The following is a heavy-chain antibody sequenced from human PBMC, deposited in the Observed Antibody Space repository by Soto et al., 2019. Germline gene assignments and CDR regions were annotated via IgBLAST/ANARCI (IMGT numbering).Heavy chain of an antibody. Sequence: GASVKVSCKASGYTFTNYYMHWGRQAPGQGLEWMGIINPSGGSTSYAQKFQGRVTMTRDTSTSTVYMELSSLRSEDTAVYYCARCPWLYDSGGNHYDAFDIWGQGTTVTVS. CDR1: GYTFTNYY. J-gene: IGHJ3*02. CDR3: ARCPWLYDSGGNHYDAFDI. V-gene: IGHV1-46*01. CDR2: INPSGGST. D-gene: IGHD3-22*01.